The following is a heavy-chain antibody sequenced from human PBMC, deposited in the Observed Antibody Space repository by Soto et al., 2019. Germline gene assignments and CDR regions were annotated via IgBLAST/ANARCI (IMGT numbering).Heavy chain of an antibody. J-gene: IGHJ4*02. D-gene: IGHD3-16*01. Sequence: QVQLQQWGAGLLKPSETLSLTCAVYGGSFSGYYWSWIRQPPGKGLEWIGEINHSGSTNYNPSLKSRVTISVDTSKNQFSLKLSSVTAADTAVYYCARAWGGVPDYWGQGTLVTVS. V-gene: IGHV4-34*01. CDR3: ARAWGGVPDY. CDR1: GGSFSGYY. CDR2: INHSGST.